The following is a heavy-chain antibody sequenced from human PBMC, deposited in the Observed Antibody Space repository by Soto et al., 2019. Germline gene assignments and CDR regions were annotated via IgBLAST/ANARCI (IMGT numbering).Heavy chain of an antibody. Sequence: ETLSLTCTVSSDSISSYYWSWIRQPPGKRLEWIGYISYSGSTDYNPSLKSRVTISGDTSKNQFSLKVSSVTAADTAVYYCARKRSSGWLNFDYWGQGTLVTVSS. CDR3: ARKRSSGWLNFDY. D-gene: IGHD6-19*01. V-gene: IGHV4-59*01. CDR2: ISYSGST. CDR1: SDSISSYY. J-gene: IGHJ4*02.